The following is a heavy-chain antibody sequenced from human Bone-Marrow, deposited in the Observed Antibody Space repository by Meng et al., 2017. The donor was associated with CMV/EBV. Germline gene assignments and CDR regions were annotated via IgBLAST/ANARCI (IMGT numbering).Heavy chain of an antibody. V-gene: IGHV4-59*01. J-gene: IGHJ5*02. CDR1: GGSTSSYY. CDR3: ARGSGFDP. D-gene: IGHD3-3*01. Sequence: SETLSLTCTVSGGSTSSYYWNWIRQSPGKGLEWIGYIYYNGNTNYNPSLKSRVTISVDTSKNQFSLKLSSMTAADTAVYYCARGSGFDPCGQGTLVTVSS. CDR2: IYYNGNT.